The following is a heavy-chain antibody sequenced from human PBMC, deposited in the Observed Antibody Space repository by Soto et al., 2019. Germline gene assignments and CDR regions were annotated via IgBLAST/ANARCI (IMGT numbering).Heavy chain of an antibody. CDR2: IYATGTT. CDR3: VRDGTKTLRDWFDP. Sequence: SETVSLTCTVSGASISGFYWSWIRKSAGKGLEWIGRIYATGTTDYNPSLKSRVMMSVDTSKKQFSLKLRSVTAADTAVYYCVRDGTKTLRDWFDPWGQGISVTVYS. J-gene: IGHJ5*02. D-gene: IGHD1-1*01. CDR1: GASISGFY. V-gene: IGHV4-4*07.